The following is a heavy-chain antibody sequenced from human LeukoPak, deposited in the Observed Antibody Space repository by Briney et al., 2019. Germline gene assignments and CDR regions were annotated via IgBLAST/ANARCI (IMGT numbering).Heavy chain of an antibody. CDR1: GGSISRYY. CDR3: AREVLSYYYGSSAYYFDY. CDR2: IYYRGST. D-gene: IGHD3-22*01. V-gene: IGHV4-59*12. Sequence: SETLSLTCTVSGGSISRYYWSWIRQPPGKGLEWIGYIYYRGSTNYNPSLKSRVTISVDTSKNQFSMKLSSVTATDTAVYYCAREVLSYYYGSSAYYFDYWGQGTLVTVSS. J-gene: IGHJ4*02.